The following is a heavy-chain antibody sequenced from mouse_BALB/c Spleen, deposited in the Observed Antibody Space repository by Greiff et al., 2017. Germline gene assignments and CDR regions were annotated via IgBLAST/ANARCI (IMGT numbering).Heavy chain of an antibody. Sequence: EVKLMESGGGLVKPGGSLKLSCAASGFTFSDYYMYWVRQTPEKRLEWVATISDGGSYTYYPDSVKGRFTISRDNAKNNLYLQMSSLKSEDTAMYYCARLDYDAMDYWGQGTSVTVSS. CDR3: ARLDYDAMDY. CDR1: GFTFSDYY. J-gene: IGHJ4*01. V-gene: IGHV5-4*02. CDR2: ISDGGSYT.